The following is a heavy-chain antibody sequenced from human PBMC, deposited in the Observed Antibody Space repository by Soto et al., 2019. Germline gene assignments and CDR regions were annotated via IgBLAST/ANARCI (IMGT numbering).Heavy chain of an antibody. CDR2: IYPGDSDT. CDR1: GYSFTSYW. V-gene: IGHV5-51*01. CDR3: ARGGAGYCSSTSCSRFDD. D-gene: IGHD2-2*03. J-gene: IGHJ4*02. Sequence: GESLKISCKGSGYSFTSYWIGWVRQMPGKGLEWMGIIYPGDSDTRYSPSFQGQVTISADKSISTAYLQWSSLKASDTAMYYCARGGAGYCSSTSCSRFDDWGQGTLVTVSS.